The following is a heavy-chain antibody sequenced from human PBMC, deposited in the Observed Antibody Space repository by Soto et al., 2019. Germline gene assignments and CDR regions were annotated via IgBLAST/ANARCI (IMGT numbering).Heavy chain of an antibody. Sequence: GASVKVSCKASGYRFTSYGISWVRQAPGQGLEWMGWISAYNGNKNCTQKFQDRVTMTTDTSTSTAYMELRSLRSDDTAVYYCARDSNWFDSWGQGTLVTVSS. V-gene: IGHV1-18*04. CDR1: GYRFTSYG. J-gene: IGHJ5*01. CDR2: ISAYNGNK. CDR3: ARDSNWFDS.